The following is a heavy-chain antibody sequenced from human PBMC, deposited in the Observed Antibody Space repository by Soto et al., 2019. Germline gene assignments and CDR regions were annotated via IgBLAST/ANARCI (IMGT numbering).Heavy chain of an antibody. CDR1: GFTFTDYS. Sequence: GGSLRLSCAASGFTFTDYSMSWIRQAPGKGLEWLAFIDSRGRTLSYADSVKGRFTISRDNAKNSLYLQMHSLRADDTAVYYCARQAARNYIDSWGQGDVVTVSS. V-gene: IGHV3-11*01. CDR2: IDSRGRTL. D-gene: IGHD6-6*01. J-gene: IGHJ4*02. CDR3: ARQAARNYIDS.